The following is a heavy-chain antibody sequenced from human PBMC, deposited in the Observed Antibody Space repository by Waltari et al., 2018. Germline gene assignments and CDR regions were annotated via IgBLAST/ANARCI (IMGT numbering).Heavy chain of an antibody. J-gene: IGHJ6*03. CDR3: AREQMYSSSSDYYYYMDV. CDR1: GAPISPYP. V-gene: IGHV4-4*07. Sequence: QVQLQESGPGLVKPSETLSLTSTVSGAPISPYPCSWIRQPAGKGLEWIGRVYTSGITNYNPSLKTRVTLSVDTSKNQCSLKLSSVTAADTAVYYCAREQMYSSSSDYYYYMDVWGKGTTVTIS. D-gene: IGHD6-6*01. CDR2: VYTSGIT.